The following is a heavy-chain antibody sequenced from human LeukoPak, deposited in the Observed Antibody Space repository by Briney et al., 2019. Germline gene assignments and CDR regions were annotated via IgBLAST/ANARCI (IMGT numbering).Heavy chain of an antibody. CDR1: GGSISSDY. CDR3: GRHQTMYYGMDV. V-gene: IGHV4-59*08. CDR2: IYYSGST. J-gene: IGHJ6*02. D-gene: IGHD4/OR15-4a*01. Sequence: SETLSLTCTVSGGSISSDYWSWIRQPPGKGLEWIGYIYYSGSTNYNPSLKSRVTISVDTSKNQFSLKLSSVTAADTAVYYCGRHQTMYYGMDVWGQGTTVTVSS.